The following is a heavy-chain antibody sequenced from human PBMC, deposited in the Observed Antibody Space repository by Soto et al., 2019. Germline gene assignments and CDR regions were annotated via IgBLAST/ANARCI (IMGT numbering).Heavy chain of an antibody. J-gene: IGHJ6*02. CDR2: IKGDGITR. CDR1: EFAFNTYW. Sequence: EVQLVESGGGLVQPGGSLRLSCAASEFAFNTYWMHWVRQVPGKGLEWVSRIKGDGITRTYADSVKGRFTISRDNAENILYLQMNSLRAEDTAVYYCARDKAYGLDVWGQGNTVTVSS. CDR3: ARDKAYGLDV. V-gene: IGHV3-74*01.